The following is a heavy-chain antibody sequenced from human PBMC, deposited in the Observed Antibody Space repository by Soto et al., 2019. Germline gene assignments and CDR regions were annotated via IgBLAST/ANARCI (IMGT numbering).Heavy chain of an antibody. D-gene: IGHD2-15*01. CDR3: AKDSCSGGSCYWDV. V-gene: IGHV3-9*01. Sequence: EVQLVESGGGLVQPGRSLRLSCAASGFTFDDYAMHWVRQAPGKGLEWVSGISWNSGSIGYADSVKGRFTISRDNAKNSLYLQMNSLRAEDTALYYCAKDSCSGGSCYWDVWGKGTTVTVSS. CDR2: ISWNSGSI. CDR1: GFTFDDYA. J-gene: IGHJ6*04.